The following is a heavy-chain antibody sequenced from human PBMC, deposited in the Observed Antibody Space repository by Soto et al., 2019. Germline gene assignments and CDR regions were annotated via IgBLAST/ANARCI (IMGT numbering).Heavy chain of an antibody. D-gene: IGHD6-6*01. CDR1: GFTFSSYA. J-gene: IGHJ5*02. CDR2: ISYDGSNK. Sequence: QVQLVESGGGVVQPGRSLRLSCAASGFTFSSYAMQWVRQAPGKGLEWVAVISYDGSNKYYADSVKGRFTISRDNSKNTLYLQMNSLRAEDTAVYYCARDGWAARQFDPWGQGTLVTVSS. V-gene: IGHV3-30-3*01. CDR3: ARDGWAARQFDP.